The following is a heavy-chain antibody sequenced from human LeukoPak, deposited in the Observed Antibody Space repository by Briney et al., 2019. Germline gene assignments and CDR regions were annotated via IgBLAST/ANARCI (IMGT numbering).Heavy chain of an antibody. CDR2: TYYRSKWYY. Sequence: SQTLPLTCAISGDRVSSISVAWNWIRQSPSRGLEWLGRTYYRSKWYYEYAVSVKGRININPDPSKNQFSLQLNSVTPEDTAVYYCALARSEYHYGMDVWGQGTTVTVSS. V-gene: IGHV6-1*01. CDR1: GDRVSSISVA. CDR3: ALARSEYHYGMDV. J-gene: IGHJ6*02.